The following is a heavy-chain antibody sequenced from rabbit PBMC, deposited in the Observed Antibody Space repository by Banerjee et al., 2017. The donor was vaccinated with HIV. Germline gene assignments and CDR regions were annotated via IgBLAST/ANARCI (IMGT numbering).Heavy chain of an antibody. V-gene: IGHV1S45*01. Sequence: QEQLEESGGDLVQPEGSLTLTCTASGFTISNKCWMCWVRQAPGKGLEWIACINTSSGNTVYATWAKGRFTISKTSSTTVTLQMTSLTAADTATYFCARDATGSRPVYFNLWGQGTLVTVS. J-gene: IGHJ4*01. CDR2: INTSSGNT. CDR1: GFTISNKCW. D-gene: IGHD4-2*01. CDR3: ARDATGSRPVYFNL.